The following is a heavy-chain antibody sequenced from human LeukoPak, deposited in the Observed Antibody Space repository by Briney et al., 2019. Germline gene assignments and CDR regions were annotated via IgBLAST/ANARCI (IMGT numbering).Heavy chain of an antibody. CDR1: GNTFTDYY. V-gene: IGHV1-2*02. CDR2: INPNNGGT. Sequence: ASVKVSCKASGNTFTDYYMHWVRQAPGQGLEWMGWINPNNGGTNYAQKFQGRVTMTRDTSISTAYMELSRLRSDDTAVYYCAREDQRVAQKKGTFDYWGQGTLVTVSS. D-gene: IGHD5-12*01. J-gene: IGHJ4*02. CDR3: AREDQRVAQKKGTFDY.